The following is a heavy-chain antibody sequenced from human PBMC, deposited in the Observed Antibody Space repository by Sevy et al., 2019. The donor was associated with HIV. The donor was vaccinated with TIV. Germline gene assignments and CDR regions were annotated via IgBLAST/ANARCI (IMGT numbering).Heavy chain of an antibody. CDR3: ARFSGGSKGTAFDY. D-gene: IGHD2-15*01. CDR2: IYSGGST. Sequence: GGSLRLSCTASGFTVNTNYMSWVRQAPEKGLEWVSVIYSGGSTYYADFVKGRFPISRDNSKNTVYLQMNSLRAEDTAVYYCARFSGGSKGTAFDYWGQGTLVTVSS. J-gene: IGHJ4*02. V-gene: IGHV3-53*01. CDR1: GFTVNTNY.